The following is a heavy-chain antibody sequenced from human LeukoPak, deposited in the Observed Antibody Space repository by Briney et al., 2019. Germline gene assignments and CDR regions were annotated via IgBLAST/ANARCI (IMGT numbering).Heavy chain of an antibody. V-gene: IGHV3-33*01. CDR1: GFTFSSYG. D-gene: IGHD6-19*01. Sequence: GGSLRLSCAASGFTFSSYGMHWVRQAPGKGLEWVAVIWYDGSNKYYADSVKGRSTISRDNSKNTLYLQMNSLRAEDTAVYYCARPTMAGWYRGAFDIWGQGTMVTVSS. CDR2: IWYDGSNK. J-gene: IGHJ3*02. CDR3: ARPTMAGWYRGAFDI.